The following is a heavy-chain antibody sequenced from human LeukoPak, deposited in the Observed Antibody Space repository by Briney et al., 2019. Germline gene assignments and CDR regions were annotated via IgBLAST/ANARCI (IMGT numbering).Heavy chain of an antibody. V-gene: IGHV3-33*01. J-gene: IGHJ4*02. D-gene: IGHD2-21*02. CDR2: IWYDGSHK. Sequence: PGGSLRLSCGASGFTFSSYGMNWLRQAPGKGLEWVAVIWYDGSHKYYADSAKGRFTISRDNSKNTVSLQMDSLRVEDTALYYCARDLGGCGDRFCSYYFDHLRREIQVTVSS. CDR3: ARDLGGCGDRFCSYYFDH. CDR1: GFTFSSYG.